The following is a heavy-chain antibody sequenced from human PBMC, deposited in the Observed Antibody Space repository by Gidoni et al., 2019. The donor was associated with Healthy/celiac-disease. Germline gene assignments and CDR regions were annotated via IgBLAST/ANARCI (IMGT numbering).Heavy chain of an antibody. CDR2: ISGSGGST. V-gene: IGHV3-23*01. Sequence: VQLLESGGGLVQPGGSLRLSCAASSFTFSTYAMGWVRQAPGKGLEWVSAISGSGGSTYYADSVKGRFTISRDNSKNTLYLQMNSLRAEDTAVYYCAKDSYYYGSGSIWGQGTMVTVSS. D-gene: IGHD3-10*01. J-gene: IGHJ3*02. CDR3: AKDSYYYGSGSI. CDR1: SFTFSTYA.